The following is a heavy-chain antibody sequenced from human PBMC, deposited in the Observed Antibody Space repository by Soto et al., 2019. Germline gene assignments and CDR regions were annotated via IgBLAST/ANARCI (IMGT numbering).Heavy chain of an antibody. CDR3: ARYSGSYWHYLDF. V-gene: IGHV5-51*01. Sequence: PGEYMKISCKGSVYSLASHLVAWVRQMAKKGLEWIGTIYPGNSDTKYSSAFRGHVTISADTSVSTAYLQWRSLEATDSAIYYCARYSGSYWHYLDFWGQGTLVTVSS. J-gene: IGHJ4*02. CDR2: IYPGNSDT. D-gene: IGHD1-26*01. CDR1: VYSLASHL.